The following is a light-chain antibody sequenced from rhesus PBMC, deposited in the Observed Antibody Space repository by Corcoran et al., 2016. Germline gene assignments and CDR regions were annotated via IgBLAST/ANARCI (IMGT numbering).Light chain of an antibody. V-gene: IGKV1-28*03. Sequence: DIQMTQSPSSLSASVGDTVTITCRASQGISSYLNWFQQNPGKAPKRLIYDASSLESGVPSRFSGSGSGTDFTLTISSLQPEEFAAYYCLQHNSYPLTFGGGTKVEIK. CDR2: DAS. CDR3: LQHNSYPLT. CDR1: QGISSY. J-gene: IGKJ4*01.